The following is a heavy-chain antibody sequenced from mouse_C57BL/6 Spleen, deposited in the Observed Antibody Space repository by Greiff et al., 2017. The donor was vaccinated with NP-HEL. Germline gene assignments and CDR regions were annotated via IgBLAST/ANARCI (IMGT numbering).Heavy chain of an antibody. CDR3: TRKDYGNLFAY. V-gene: IGHV5-9-1*02. J-gene: IGHJ3*01. CDR2: LSSGGYYI. Sequence: EVKLVESGEGLVKPGGSLKLSCAASGFTFSSYAMSWVRQTPEKRLEWVAYLSSGGYYIYYADTLKGRFTISRDNARNTLYLQMSSLKSEDTAMYYCTRKDYGNLFAYWGQGTLVTVSA. CDR1: GFTFSSYA. D-gene: IGHD2-1*01.